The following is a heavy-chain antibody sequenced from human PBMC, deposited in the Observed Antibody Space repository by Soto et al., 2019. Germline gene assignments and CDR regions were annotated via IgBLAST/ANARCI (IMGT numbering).Heavy chain of an antibody. CDR2: VSSVGSNT. V-gene: IGHV3-30-3*01. Sequence: GGSLRLSCEASGFTFSTYSMHWVRQAPGKGLEWVAVVSSVGSNTYYADSVKGRFTISRDNSKNLLYLQMNSLRDEDTALYYCARDAIPAAGSFDFDYWGQGTLVTVSS. J-gene: IGHJ4*02. CDR3: ARDAIPAAGSFDFDY. D-gene: IGHD6-13*01. CDR1: GFTFSTYS.